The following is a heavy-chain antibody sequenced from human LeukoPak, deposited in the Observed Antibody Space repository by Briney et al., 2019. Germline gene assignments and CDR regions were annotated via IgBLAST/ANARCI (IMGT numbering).Heavy chain of an antibody. CDR3: ARESISGSYYDY. CDR2: IYSGGST. V-gene: IGHV3-66*01. CDR1: GFSIRNNY. D-gene: IGHD1-26*01. Sequence: PGGSLRLSCAASGFSIRNNYMTWVRQAPGKGLEWVSVIYSGGSTYYADSVKGRFTISRDNSKNTLYLQMNSLRAEDTAVYYCARESISGSYYDYWGQGTLVTVSS. J-gene: IGHJ4*02.